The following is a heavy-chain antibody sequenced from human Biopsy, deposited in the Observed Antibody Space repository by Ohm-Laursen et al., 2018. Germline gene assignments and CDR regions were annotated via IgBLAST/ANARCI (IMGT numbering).Heavy chain of an antibody. CDR2: ISGYNGNT. D-gene: IGHD3-16*01. CDR3: VTGCPLVYADYEWATDSDEYMKH. Sequence: GASVKVSCKVSGYRFDSYGITWVRQAPGQGLEWMGWISGYNGNTHYAQNFRDRVAMTADTSTSTSYMELRSLRSDDTAVYYCVTGCPLVYADYEWATDSDEYMKHWGQGTLVSVSS. V-gene: IGHV1-18*01. CDR1: GYRFDSYG. J-gene: IGHJ1*01.